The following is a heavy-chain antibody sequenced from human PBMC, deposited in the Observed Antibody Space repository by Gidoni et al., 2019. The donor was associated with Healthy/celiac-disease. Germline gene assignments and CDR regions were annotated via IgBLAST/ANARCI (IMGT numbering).Heavy chain of an antibody. J-gene: IGHJ5*02. V-gene: IGHV4-34*01. Sequence: RQPPGKGLEWIGEINHSGSTNYNPSLKSRVTISVDTSKNQFSLKLSSVTAADTAVYYCARAGRYCSSTSCEGYNWFDPWGQGTLVTVSS. CDR2: INHSGST. D-gene: IGHD2-2*01. CDR3: ARAGRYCSSTSCEGYNWFDP.